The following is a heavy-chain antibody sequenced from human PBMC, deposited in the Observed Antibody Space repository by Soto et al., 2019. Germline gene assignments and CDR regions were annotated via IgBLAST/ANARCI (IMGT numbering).Heavy chain of an antibody. CDR2: ISSSGSTI. CDR3: AKLMQSTAYYDFWSGYRASAFDI. Sequence: GGSLRLSCAASGFTFSDYYMSWIRQAPGKGLEWVSYISSSGSTIYYADSVKGRFTISRDNAKNSLYLQMNSLRAEDTAVYYCAKLMQSTAYYDFWSGYRASAFDIWGQGTMVTVSS. V-gene: IGHV3-11*01. D-gene: IGHD3-3*01. CDR1: GFTFSDYY. J-gene: IGHJ3*02.